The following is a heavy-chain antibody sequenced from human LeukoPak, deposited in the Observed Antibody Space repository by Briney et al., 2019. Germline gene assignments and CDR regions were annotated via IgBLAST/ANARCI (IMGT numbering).Heavy chain of an antibody. CDR2: IYSGDNT. CDR1: GFTVSSNN. Sequence: GGSLRLSCAASGFTVSSNNMNWVRQAPGKGLEWVSGIYSGDNTYYADSVKGGFTISRDNSENTLYLQMNSLTAEDTAVYYCAREDRYTSGSFDYWGQGTLVTVSS. J-gene: IGHJ4*02. D-gene: IGHD6-19*01. V-gene: IGHV3-66*01. CDR3: AREDRYTSGSFDY.